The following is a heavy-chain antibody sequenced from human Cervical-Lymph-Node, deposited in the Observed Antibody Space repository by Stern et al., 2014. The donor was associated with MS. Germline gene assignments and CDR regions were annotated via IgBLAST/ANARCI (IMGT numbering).Heavy chain of an antibody. Sequence: QVQLVQSGGGVVQPGRSLRISCTGSGFSFSSYSMHWVRQAPGKGLEWMALMSHDGNNIHYGHFVKGRFIISRDNPKNTLYLQMNNMTAEDTAMFFCARAIATGGNYRLDLWGQGTMVIVS. CDR2: MSHDGNNI. CDR3: ARAIATGGNYRLDL. J-gene: IGHJ3*01. V-gene: IGHV3-30-3*01. CDR1: GFSFSSYS. D-gene: IGHD6-13*01.